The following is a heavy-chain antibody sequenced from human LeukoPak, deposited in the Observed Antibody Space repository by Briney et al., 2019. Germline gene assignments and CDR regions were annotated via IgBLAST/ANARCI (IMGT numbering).Heavy chain of an antibody. CDR3: ARGQWSRGAAMDV. J-gene: IGHJ6*02. CDR1: GDSVSSNSAA. Sequence: SQTLSLTCAISGDSVSSNSAAWNWIRQSPSRGLEWLGRTYYRSKWFNDYAVAVKSRITINPDTSKNQFSLQLTSVIPDDTAVYYCARGQWSRGAAMDVWGQGTTVTVSS. D-gene: IGHD2-15*01. V-gene: IGHV6-1*01. CDR2: TYYRSKWFN.